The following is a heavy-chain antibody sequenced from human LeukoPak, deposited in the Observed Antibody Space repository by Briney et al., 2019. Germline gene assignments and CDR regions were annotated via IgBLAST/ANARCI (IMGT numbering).Heavy chain of an antibody. CDR3: ARDVGSGWYRQGYYFDY. Sequence: ASVKVSCKASGYTFTSYAMHWVRQAPGQRLEWMGWINAGNGNTKYSREFQGRVTITRDTSASTAYMELSSLRSEDMAVYYCARDVGSGWYRQGYYFDYWGQGTLVTVSS. CDR2: INAGNGNT. V-gene: IGHV1-3*03. D-gene: IGHD6-19*01. J-gene: IGHJ4*02. CDR1: GYTFTSYA.